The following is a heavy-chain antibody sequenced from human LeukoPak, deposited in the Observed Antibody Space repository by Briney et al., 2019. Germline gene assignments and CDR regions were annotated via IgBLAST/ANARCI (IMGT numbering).Heavy chain of an antibody. D-gene: IGHD3-3*01. CDR3: AKDPYSYYDFWSGYRGNYYYGTDV. CDR2: ISYDGSNK. CDR1: GFTFSSYG. J-gene: IGHJ6*02. V-gene: IGHV3-30*18. Sequence: SLRLSCAASGFTFSSYGMQWVRQAPGKGLEWVAVISYDGSNKYYADSVKGRFTISRDNSKNTLYLQMNSLRAEDTAVYYCAKDPYSYYDFWSGYRGNYYYGTDVWGQGTTVTVSS.